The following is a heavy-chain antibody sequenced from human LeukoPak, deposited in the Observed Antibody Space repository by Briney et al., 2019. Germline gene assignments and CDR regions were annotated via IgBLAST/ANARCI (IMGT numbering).Heavy chain of an antibody. Sequence: GGSLRLSCATSGFTFSNYYIDWVRQAPGKGLQWVAFIRFDGSNKYYADSVKGRFTISRDNSKNMLYLQMNSLRAEDTAVYYCAKPHFDYWGQGTLVTVSS. V-gene: IGHV3-30*02. J-gene: IGHJ4*02. CDR2: IRFDGSNK. CDR3: AKPHFDY. CDR1: GFTFSNYY.